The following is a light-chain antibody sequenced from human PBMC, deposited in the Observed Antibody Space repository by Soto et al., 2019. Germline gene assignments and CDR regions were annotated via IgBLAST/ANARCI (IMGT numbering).Light chain of an antibody. V-gene: IGKV3-20*01. CDR1: QSVSSSY. Sequence: EFMLTQSPCTLSLSPGERATLSCRASQSVSSSYLAWYQQKPGQAPRLLIYGAFNRATGIPDRFSGSGSGTDFTLTFSRLEPEDFAVYYCQQYGDSPATFGPGTKVDIK. CDR2: GAF. CDR3: QQYGDSPAT. J-gene: IGKJ3*01.